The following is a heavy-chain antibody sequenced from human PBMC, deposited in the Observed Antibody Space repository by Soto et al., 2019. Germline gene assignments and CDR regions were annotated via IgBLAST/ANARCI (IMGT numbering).Heavy chain of an antibody. CDR2: IIPIFGTT. CDR3: AVGLRGYHIDS. J-gene: IGHJ4*02. V-gene: IGHV1-69*01. Sequence: QVHLLQSGSEVKKPGSSVKVSCRASGDTFSNSAFSWVRQAPGQGLEWMGGIIPIFGTTSYAQKWQGRVILTADESTTTVYMELMSLRSDDTAFYYCAVGLRGYHIDSWGQGTQVTVSS. CDR1: GDTFSNSA. D-gene: IGHD2-15*01.